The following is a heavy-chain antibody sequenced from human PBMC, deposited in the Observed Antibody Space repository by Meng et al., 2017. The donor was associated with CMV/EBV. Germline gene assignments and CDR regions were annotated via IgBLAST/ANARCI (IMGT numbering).Heavy chain of an antibody. CDR1: GYTVTTDG. Sequence: SGYTVTTDGISWVRQAPGQGLEWMGWISAYNGNTNYAQRIQGRVTMTTDTSRSTAYMELRSLRYDDTAVYYCARDLIAVRPGWFDPWGQGTLVTVSS. V-gene: IGHV1-18*01. CDR2: ISAYNGNT. D-gene: IGHD6-6*01. J-gene: IGHJ5*02. CDR3: ARDLIAVRPGWFDP.